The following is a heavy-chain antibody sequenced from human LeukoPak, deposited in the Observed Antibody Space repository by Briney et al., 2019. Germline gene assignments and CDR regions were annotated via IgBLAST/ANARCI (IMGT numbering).Heavy chain of an antibody. CDR2: SGST. J-gene: IGHJ2*01. CDR1: GGSISTYY. CDR3: ARAVSGWYFDL. V-gene: IGHV4-59*01. Sequence: SETLSLTCTVSGGSISTYYWSWIRQPPEKGLEWIGYSGSTNYNPSLKSRVTISVDTSKNQFSLKLSSVTAADTAMYYCARAVSGWYFDLWGRGTLVTVSS. D-gene: IGHD3-3*01.